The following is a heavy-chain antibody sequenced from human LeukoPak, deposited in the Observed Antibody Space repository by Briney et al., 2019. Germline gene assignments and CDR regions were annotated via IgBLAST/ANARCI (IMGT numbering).Heavy chain of an antibody. CDR1: GFTFSSYA. J-gene: IGHJ4*02. D-gene: IGHD5-18*01. CDR3: AKDRSSYVQSFDY. Sequence: GGSLRPSFAASGFTFSSYAMSWVRQAPGKGLEWVSAISGSGGSTYYADSVKGRFTISRDNSKNTLYLQMNSLRAEDTAVYYCAKDRSSYVQSFDYWGQGTLVTVSS. V-gene: IGHV3-23*01. CDR2: ISGSGGST.